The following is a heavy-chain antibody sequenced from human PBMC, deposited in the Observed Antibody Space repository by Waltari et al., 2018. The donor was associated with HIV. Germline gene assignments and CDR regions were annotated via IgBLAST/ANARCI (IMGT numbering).Heavy chain of an antibody. Sequence: QVQLVQSGAEVKKPGASVKVSCKASGYTFTSYAMHWVRQAPGQRLEWMGWINAGNGNTKYSQKFQGRVTITRDTSASTAYMELSSLRSEDTAVYYCARVDGSGSYSSHCDYWGQGTLVTVSS. J-gene: IGHJ4*02. CDR1: GYTFTSYA. V-gene: IGHV1-3*01. CDR3: ARVDGSGSYSSHCDY. D-gene: IGHD3-10*01. CDR2: INAGNGNT.